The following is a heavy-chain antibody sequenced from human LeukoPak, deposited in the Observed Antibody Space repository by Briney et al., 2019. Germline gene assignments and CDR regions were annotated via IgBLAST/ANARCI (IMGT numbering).Heavy chain of an antibody. CDR1: GGSISSDSYY. CDR2: IYYSGST. D-gene: IGHD6-19*01. J-gene: IGHJ4*02. CDR3: ARAREGLATGYYFDY. Sequence: SETLSLTCTVSGGSISSDSYYWAWIRQPPGKGLEWIASIYYSGSTYYNPSLKSRVTISVDTSKNQFSLKLSSVTAADTAVYYCARAREGLATGYYFDYWGQGTLVTVSS. V-gene: IGHV4-39*01.